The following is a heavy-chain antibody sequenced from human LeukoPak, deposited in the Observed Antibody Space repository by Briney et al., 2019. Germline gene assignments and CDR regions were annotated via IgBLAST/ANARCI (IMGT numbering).Heavy chain of an antibody. Sequence: GGSLRLSCAASGFTFSSYAMSWVRQAPGKGLKWVSAITGSGGFTYYADSVKGRFTVSRDNSKNTLFIQMNSLRADDAAVYYCAKALTRFLEWLPFRDAFDIWGQGTMVTVSS. CDR2: ITGSGGFT. J-gene: IGHJ3*02. D-gene: IGHD3-3*01. CDR3: AKALTRFLEWLPFRDAFDI. CDR1: GFTFSSYA. V-gene: IGHV3-23*01.